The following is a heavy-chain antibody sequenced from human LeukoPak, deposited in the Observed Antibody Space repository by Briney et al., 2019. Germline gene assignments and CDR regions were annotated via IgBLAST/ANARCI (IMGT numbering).Heavy chain of an antibody. D-gene: IGHD2-2*02. Sequence: ASVKVSCKASGYTFSRHWIHWVRQAPGQGLEWMAIINPSDGSTSYAQKFQGRVSLSRDTSTNTVNMELGSLKSEDTAVYYCARDHSDAAILTWWFDPWGQGTLVIVSS. V-gene: IGHV1-46*01. J-gene: IGHJ5*02. CDR1: GYTFSRHW. CDR3: ARDHSDAAILTWWFDP. CDR2: INPSDGST.